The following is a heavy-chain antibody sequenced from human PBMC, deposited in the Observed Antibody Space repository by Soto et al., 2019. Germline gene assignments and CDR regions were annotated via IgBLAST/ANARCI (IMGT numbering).Heavy chain of an antibody. CDR1: GFTFSSYG. CDR2: ISGSGVDT. V-gene: IGHV3-23*04. J-gene: IGHJ4*02. CDR3: AIGGAYCYGDCTRAH. D-gene: IGHD2-21*02. Sequence: EVQVVQSGGGSVQPGGSLRLSCEASGFTFSSYGMTWVRQAPGKGLEWVAGISGSGVDTKYADSVKGRFIIARDNSMDKMDLQMNNLRVEGTAVYFCAIGGAYCYGDCTRAHWGQGTLVTVSS.